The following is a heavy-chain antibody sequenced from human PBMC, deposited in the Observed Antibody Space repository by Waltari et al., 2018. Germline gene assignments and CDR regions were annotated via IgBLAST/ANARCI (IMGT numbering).Heavy chain of an antibody. CDR1: GYTLTDLS. CDR2: YDPEDGET. D-gene: IGHD5-12*01. CDR3: ATDHHRDSGYDI. Sequence: QVQLVQSGAEVKKPGASVKVSCKVSGYTLTDLSVHWVRQAPGKGLAWMGGYDPEDGETVSAQIFQGRFSMTEDTSTDTAYMELSSLRSEDTAVYFCATDHHRDSGYDIWGQGTLVTVSS. J-gene: IGHJ4*02. V-gene: IGHV1-24*01.